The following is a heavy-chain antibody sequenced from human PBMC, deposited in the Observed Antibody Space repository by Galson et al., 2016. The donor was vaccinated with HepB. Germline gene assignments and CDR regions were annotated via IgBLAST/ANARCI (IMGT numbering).Heavy chain of an antibody. Sequence: TLSLTCTVSGASITTGGHYWSWLRQHPGRGLEFFGYILYTESVQSNPSLKSRVSISVDTPKNQFSLNLTSVNAADTSTYFCARGTTQQWPGRTFFDIWGRGTMSAVSS. CDR2: ILYTESV. CDR3: ARGTTQQWPGRTFFDI. D-gene: IGHD6-19*01. V-gene: IGHV4-31*03. J-gene: IGHJ3*02. CDR1: GASITTGGHY.